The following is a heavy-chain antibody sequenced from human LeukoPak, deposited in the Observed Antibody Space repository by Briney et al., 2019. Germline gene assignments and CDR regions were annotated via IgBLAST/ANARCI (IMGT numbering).Heavy chain of an antibody. CDR3: VRAAYCGGDCYWLDY. V-gene: IGHV4-59*01. CDR1: GGSISSYY. Sequence: SETLSLTCTVSGGSISSYYWSWIRQPPGKGLEWIGYIYYSGSTNYNPSLKSRVTISIDTSKNQFSLKLSSVTAADTAVYYCVRAAYCGGDCYWLDYWGQGTLVTVSS. J-gene: IGHJ4*02. CDR2: IYYSGST. D-gene: IGHD2-21*02.